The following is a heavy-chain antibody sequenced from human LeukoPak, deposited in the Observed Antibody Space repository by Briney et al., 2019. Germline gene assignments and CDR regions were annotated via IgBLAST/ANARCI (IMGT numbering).Heavy chain of an antibody. Sequence: SCKASGFTFSSYAMHWVRQAPGKGLEWVAVISYDGSNKYYADSVKGRFTISRDNSKNTLYLQMNSLRAEDTAVYYCARDPPSYDSSGYHYWGQGTLVTVSS. J-gene: IGHJ4*02. V-gene: IGHV3-30-3*01. D-gene: IGHD3-22*01. CDR2: ISYDGSNK. CDR1: GFTFSSYA. CDR3: ARDPPSYDSSGYHY.